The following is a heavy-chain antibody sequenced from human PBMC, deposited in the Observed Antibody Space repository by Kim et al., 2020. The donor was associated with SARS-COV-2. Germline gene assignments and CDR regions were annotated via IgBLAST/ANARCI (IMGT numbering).Heavy chain of an antibody. V-gene: IGHV4-39*01. J-gene: IGHJ4*02. Sequence: SETLSLTCTVSGGSISSSSYYWGWIRQPPGKGLEWIGSIYYSGSTYYNPSLKSRVTISVDTSKNQFSLKLSSVTAADTAVYYCARQGLAAPIRVDYWGQGTLVTVSS. D-gene: IGHD6-13*01. CDR3: ARQGLAAPIRVDY. CDR2: IYYSGST. CDR1: GGSISSSSYY.